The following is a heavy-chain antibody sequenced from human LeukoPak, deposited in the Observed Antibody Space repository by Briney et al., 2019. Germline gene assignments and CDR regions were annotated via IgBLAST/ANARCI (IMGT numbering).Heavy chain of an antibody. Sequence: SQTLSLTCTVSGGSISSGGYYWSWIRQPPGKGLEWIGEINHSGSTNYNPSLKSRVTISVDTSKNQFSLKLSSVTAADTAVYYCARLRTTITMVRGVIHNWFDPWGQGTLVTVSS. CDR1: GGSISSGGYY. CDR2: INHSGST. CDR3: ARLRTTITMVRGVIHNWFDP. V-gene: IGHV4-30-2*01. J-gene: IGHJ5*02. D-gene: IGHD3-10*01.